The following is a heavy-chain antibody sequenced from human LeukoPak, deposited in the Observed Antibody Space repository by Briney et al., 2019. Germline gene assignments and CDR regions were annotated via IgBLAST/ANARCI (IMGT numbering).Heavy chain of an antibody. CDR2: ISATSSTI. V-gene: IGHV3-48*01. Sequence: PGGSLRLSCAASGFSFSRYDMGWVRQPPGKGLEWTSYISATSSTIYYADSVKGRFTISRENAKNSLYLQMNSLRAEGTAVYYCAREPPEGWVDVGGTGTTVTVSS. D-gene: IGHD3-16*01. CDR1: GFSFSRYD. J-gene: IGHJ6*04. CDR3: AREPPEGWVDV.